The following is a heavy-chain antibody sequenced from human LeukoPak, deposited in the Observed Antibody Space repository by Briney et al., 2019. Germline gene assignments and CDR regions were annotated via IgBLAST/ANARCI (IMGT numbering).Heavy chain of an antibody. J-gene: IGHJ4*02. CDR3: AKDVVLWELLGGYFDY. CDR2: ISYEGSNK. V-gene: IGHV3-30*18. Sequence: GGSLRLSCAASGSTFSSYGMPWVRQAPGKGLEWVAVISYEGSNKYYADSVKGRFTISRDNSKNTLYLQMNSLRAEDTAVYYCAKDVVLWELLGGYFDYWGQGTLVTVSS. D-gene: IGHD1-26*01. CDR1: GSTFSSYG.